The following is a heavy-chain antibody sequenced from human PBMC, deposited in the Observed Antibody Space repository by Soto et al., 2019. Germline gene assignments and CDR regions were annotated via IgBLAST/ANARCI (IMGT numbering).Heavy chain of an antibody. CDR3: ARLPVDTITSLDY. D-gene: IGHD3-3*01. CDR2: INSDGSSI. V-gene: IGHV3-74*01. CDR1: GFTFSRYW. Sequence: EVQLVESGGDLVQPGGFLRLSCATSGFTFSRYWMHWVRQVPGKGLVWVSRINSDGSSISYSDSVKGRFTISRDNAKNTLYLQMISLRVEDTAVYYCARLPVDTITSLDYWGQGTLVTVSS. J-gene: IGHJ4*02.